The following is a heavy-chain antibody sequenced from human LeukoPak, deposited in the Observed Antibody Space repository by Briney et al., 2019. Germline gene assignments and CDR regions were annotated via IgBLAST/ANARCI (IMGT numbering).Heavy chain of an antibody. CDR1: GGTFSSYA. D-gene: IGHD6-6*01. V-gene: IGHV1-69*05. CDR2: IIPIFGTA. CDR3: ARRNMYSSSSGWFDP. Sequence: SVKVSCKASGGTFSSYAISWVRQAPGQGLEWMGGIIPIFGTANYAQKFQGRVTITTDESTSTAYMELSSLRSEDTAVYYCARRNMYSSSSGWFDPWGQGTLVAVSS. J-gene: IGHJ5*02.